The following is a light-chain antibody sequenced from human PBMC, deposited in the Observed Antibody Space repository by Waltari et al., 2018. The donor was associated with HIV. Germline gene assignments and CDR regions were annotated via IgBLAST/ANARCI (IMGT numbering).Light chain of an antibody. Sequence: QSALTQPASVSGSPGQSITISCTGTSSDVGVYNYFSWYQQHPGKAPKLMIYEVSNRPSGVSNRFSGSKSGNTASLTISGLQAEDEADYYCSSYTSSSTSEVFGGGTKLTVL. CDR2: EVS. CDR3: SSYTSSSTSEV. J-gene: IGLJ3*02. CDR1: SSDVGVYNY. V-gene: IGLV2-14*01.